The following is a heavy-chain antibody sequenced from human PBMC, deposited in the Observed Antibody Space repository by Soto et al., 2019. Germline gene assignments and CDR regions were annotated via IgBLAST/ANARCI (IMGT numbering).Heavy chain of an antibody. D-gene: IGHD3-16*01. J-gene: IGHJ3*02. V-gene: IGHV3-30*18. Sequence: QVQLVESGGGVVQPGRSLRLSCAASGITFSSYGMHWVRQAPGKGLEWVAVISYDGTNKYYGDSVKGRFSISRDNSKNTLYLQMNSLRAADTAAYYCAKGLGWRVLGDAFDIWGQGTMVTVSS. CDR1: GITFSSYG. CDR2: ISYDGTNK. CDR3: AKGLGWRVLGDAFDI.